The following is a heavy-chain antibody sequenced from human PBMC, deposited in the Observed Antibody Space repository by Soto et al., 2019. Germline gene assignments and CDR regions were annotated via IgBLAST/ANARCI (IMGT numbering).Heavy chain of an antibody. D-gene: IGHD2-15*01. Sequence: SETLSLTCAVYGGSFSGYYWSWIRQPPGKGLEWIGEINHSGSTNYNPSLKSRVTISVDTSKNQFSLKLSSVTAADTAVYYCARGLGYCSGGSCFKTDRLLHYLLSVWAQG. CDR3: ARGLGYCSGGSCFKTDRLLHYLLSV. J-gene: IGHJ3*01. V-gene: IGHV4-34*01. CDR2: INHSGST. CDR1: GGSFSGYY.